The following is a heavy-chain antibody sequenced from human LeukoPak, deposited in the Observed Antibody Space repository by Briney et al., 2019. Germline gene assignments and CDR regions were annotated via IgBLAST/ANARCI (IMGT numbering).Heavy chain of an antibody. D-gene: IGHD1-26*01. Sequence: SETLSLTCTVSGGSIISGRHCWGLIRQPPGKGLDWIGSIYYGGSAYYNPSLKSRVTISVDTPKNQFSLKLSSVTAADTALYYCARSNSGSSRYWYFGLWGRGTLVTVSS. CDR1: GGSIISGRHC. J-gene: IGHJ2*01. CDR2: IYYGGSA. V-gene: IGHV4-39*01. CDR3: ARSNSGSSRYWYFGL.